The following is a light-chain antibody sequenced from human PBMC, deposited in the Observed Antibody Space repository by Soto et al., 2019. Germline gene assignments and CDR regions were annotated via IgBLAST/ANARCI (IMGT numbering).Light chain of an antibody. J-gene: IGKJ4*01. CDR3: QQYNNWPLT. V-gene: IGKV3-15*01. CDR2: GAS. CDR1: QSVTSN. Sequence: EIMMTQSPATLSVSRGERATLSCRASQSVTSNLAWFQQRPGQAPRLLIHGASTRATGIPARFSGSGSGREFTLTISSLQSEDFAVYYCQQYNNWPLTFGGGTKVDIK.